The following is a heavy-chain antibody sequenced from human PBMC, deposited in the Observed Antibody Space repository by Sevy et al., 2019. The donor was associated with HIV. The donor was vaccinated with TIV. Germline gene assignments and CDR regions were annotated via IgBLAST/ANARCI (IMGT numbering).Heavy chain of an antibody. CDR1: GFTFSGDW. Sequence: GGSLRLSCVASGFTFSGDWMNWVRQAPGKGLEWVANIKQDGSEKYYLDSGKGRFTISRDNAMNSLYLHMDSLRAEDSALYYCARAHDYDGTSGKRSFDYWGQGTLVTVSS. CDR2: IKQDGSEK. V-gene: IGHV3-7*01. J-gene: IGHJ4*02. D-gene: IGHD4-17*01. CDR3: ARAHDYDGTSGKRSFDY.